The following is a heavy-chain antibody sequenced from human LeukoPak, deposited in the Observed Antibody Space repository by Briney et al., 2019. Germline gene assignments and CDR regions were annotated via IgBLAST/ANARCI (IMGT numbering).Heavy chain of an antibody. V-gene: IGHV4-59*01. D-gene: IGHD3-10*01. CDR1: GGSISSYY. CDR3: ARETYYYGSGSLLPYFDY. Sequence: PSETLSLTCTVSGGSISSYYWSWIRQPPGKGLDWIGYIYYSGSTNYNPSLKSRVTISVDTSKNQFSLKLSSVTAADTAVYYCARETYYYGSGSLLPYFDYWGQGTLVTVSS. J-gene: IGHJ4*02. CDR2: IYYSGST.